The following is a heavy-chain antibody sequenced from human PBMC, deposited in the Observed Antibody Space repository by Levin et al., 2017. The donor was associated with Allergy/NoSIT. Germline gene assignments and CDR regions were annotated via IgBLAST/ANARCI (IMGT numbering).Heavy chain of an antibody. CDR3: ATYIGAHRAADS. J-gene: IGHJ5*01. Sequence: SGGSLRLSCKASGHSFPSFWISWVRQMPGKGLEWVGRIDPSDSDTEYNPALEGHVTISIDKSTGTAYLQWNSLKASDSAMYYCATYIGAHRAADSWGQGTQVTVSS. V-gene: IGHV5-10-1*01. CDR1: GHSFPSFW. CDR2: IDPSDSDT. D-gene: IGHD5-12*01.